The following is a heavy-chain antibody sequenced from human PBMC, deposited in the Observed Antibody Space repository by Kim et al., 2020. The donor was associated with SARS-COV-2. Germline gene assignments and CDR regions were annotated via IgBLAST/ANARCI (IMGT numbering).Heavy chain of an antibody. Sequence: GGSLRLSCAASAFTFSGYAMGWVRQAPGKGLEWVSGIGTGGGGTFYADSVKGRFTISRDNSKNTLYLQMNSLRADDTAVYYCTRKLLVTPRIFLDSWGPGTLVTVSS. CDR2: IGTGGGGT. CDR3: TRKLLVTPRIFLDS. CDR1: AFTFSGYA. V-gene: IGHV3-23*01. J-gene: IGHJ4*02. D-gene: IGHD2-21*02.